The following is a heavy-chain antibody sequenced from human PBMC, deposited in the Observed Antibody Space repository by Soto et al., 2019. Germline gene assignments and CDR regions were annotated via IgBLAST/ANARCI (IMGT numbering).Heavy chain of an antibody. CDR1: GGSISSSSYY. J-gene: IGHJ4*02. D-gene: IGHD3-10*01. V-gene: IGHV4-39*01. CDR3: ARLRLKRQGGPPFFDY. CDR2: IYYSGST. Sequence: QLQLQESGPGLVKPSETLSLTCTVSGGSISSSSYYWGWIRQPPGKGLEWIGSIYYSGSTYYNPSLKSRVTISVDTSKNQFSLKLSSVTAADTAVYYCARLRLKRQGGPPFFDYWGQGTLVTVSS.